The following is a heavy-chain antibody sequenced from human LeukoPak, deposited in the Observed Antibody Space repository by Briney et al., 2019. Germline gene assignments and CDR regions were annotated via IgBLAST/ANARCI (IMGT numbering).Heavy chain of an antibody. V-gene: IGHV3-23*01. Sequence: GGSLRLSCVASGVTLSNYAMSWACQAPGKGLEWVSGISSSGSGGNTYYADSVKGRFTISRDSSKNTLYLQMNSLRAEDTAVYYCAREGYYYYGMDVWGQGTTVTVSS. CDR1: GVTLSNYA. CDR3: AREGYYYYGMDV. J-gene: IGHJ6*02. CDR2: ISSSGSGGNT.